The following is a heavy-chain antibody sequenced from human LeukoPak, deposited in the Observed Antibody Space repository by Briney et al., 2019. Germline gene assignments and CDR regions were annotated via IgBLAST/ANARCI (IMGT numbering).Heavy chain of an antibody. V-gene: IGHV3-7*03. D-gene: IGHD3-22*01. CDR1: GFTFSTYW. CDR3: GRERFTYDSSGGTD. J-gene: IGHJ4*02. Sequence: GGSLRLPCAASGFTFSTYWMSWVRQAPGKGLEWVANIKQDGSEKYYVDSVKGRFTISRDNAKNLLFLQMNSLKAEDTAVYFCGRERFTYDSSGGTDWGQGTLVTVSS. CDR2: IKQDGSEK.